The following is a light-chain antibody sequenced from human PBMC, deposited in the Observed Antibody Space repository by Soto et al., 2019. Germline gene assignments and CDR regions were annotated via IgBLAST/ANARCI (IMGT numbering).Light chain of an antibody. CDR2: EVS. J-gene: IGLJ1*01. CDR1: SSDVGGYNY. V-gene: IGLV2-14*01. Sequence: QSALAQPASVSGSPGQSITISCTGTSSDVGGYNYVSWYQQHPGKAPQLMIYEVSNRPSGVSNRFSGSKSGNTASLTISGLQAADEADYYCSSYTSSSTPGVFGTGTKVTVL. CDR3: SSYTSSSTPGV.